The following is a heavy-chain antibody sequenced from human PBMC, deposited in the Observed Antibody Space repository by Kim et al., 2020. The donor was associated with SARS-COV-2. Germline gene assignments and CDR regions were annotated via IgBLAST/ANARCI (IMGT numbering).Heavy chain of an antibody. V-gene: IGHV1-2*06. CDR2: INPNSGGT. J-gene: IGHJ4*02. CDR3: EVGDDFWSGYSTYYFDY. Sequence: ASVKVSCKASGYTFTGYYMHWVRQAPGQGLEWMGRINPNSGGTNYAQKFQGRVTMTRDTSISTAYMELSRLRSDDTAVYYCEVGDDFWSGYSTYYFDYWGQGTLVTVSS. D-gene: IGHD3-3*01. CDR1: GYTFTGYY.